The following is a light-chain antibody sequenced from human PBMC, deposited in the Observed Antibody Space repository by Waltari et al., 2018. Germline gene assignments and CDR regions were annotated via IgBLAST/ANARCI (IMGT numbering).Light chain of an antibody. CDR2: EVS. CDR1: SSDVGGYNY. J-gene: IGLJ2*01. V-gene: IGLV2-14*01. Sequence: QSALTQPASVSGSPGQSITISCTGTSSDVGGYNYLAWYQHQPGKAPKLIIYEVSNLPSGVSNRFSGSKSGNTASLTISGLQAEDEGDYYCTSYTSSSISHVLFGGGTKLSVL. CDR3: TSYTSSSISHVL.